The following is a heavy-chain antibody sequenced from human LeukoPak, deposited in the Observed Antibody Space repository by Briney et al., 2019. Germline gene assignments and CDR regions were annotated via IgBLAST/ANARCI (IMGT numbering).Heavy chain of an antibody. J-gene: IGHJ4*02. CDR3: AKSRAPDTTLLFDY. CDR2: ISYDGSNK. CDR1: GFTFSSYG. D-gene: IGHD1-1*01. Sequence: PGGSLRLSCAASGFTFSSYGMHWVRQAPGKGLEWVAVISYDGSNKYYADSVKGRFTISRDNSEDTLYLQMSSLRVEDTAIYYCAKSRAPDTTLLFDYWGQGTLVTVSS. V-gene: IGHV3-30*18.